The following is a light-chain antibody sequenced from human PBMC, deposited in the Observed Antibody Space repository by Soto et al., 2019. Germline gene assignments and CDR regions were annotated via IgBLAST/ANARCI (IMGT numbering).Light chain of an antibody. CDR3: QQYGSSPT. CDR1: QSVSSNY. J-gene: IGKJ1*01. CDR2: DVS. V-gene: IGKV3-20*01. Sequence: DIVLTQSPGTLSLSPGERATLSCRSSQSVSSNYLAWYQQKPDQAPRLVIYDVSGRATGIPDRFSGSGSGTDFTLTISRLEPEDGAVYYCQQYGSSPTFGQGTKVEIK.